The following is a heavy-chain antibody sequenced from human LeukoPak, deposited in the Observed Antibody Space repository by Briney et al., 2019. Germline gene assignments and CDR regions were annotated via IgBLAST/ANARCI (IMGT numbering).Heavy chain of an antibody. D-gene: IGHD6-13*01. V-gene: IGHV3-23*01. CDR3: AKDYTRSWTGRGFDI. CDR2: ISRSGEST. J-gene: IGHJ3*02. Sequence: GGTLRLSCAASGFTFSGFAMSWIRQAPGKGLEWVSSISRSGESTFYADSVRGRFTISRDNSKNTVSLQMESLRAEDTALYYCAKDYTRSWTGRGFDIWGQGTMVTVSS. CDR1: GFTFSGFA.